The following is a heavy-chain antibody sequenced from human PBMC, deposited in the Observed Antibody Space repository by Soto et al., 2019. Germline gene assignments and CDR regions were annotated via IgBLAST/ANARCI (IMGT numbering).Heavy chain of an antibody. D-gene: IGHD3-10*01. CDR3: ARLSGTYEYDTSDYNSGRRRHKLTWFDP. Sequence: QVQLQQWGAGLWKPAETLSLTCAVSGDSFGGSFWSWIRQSPGKGLEWIADVNASGNTKSNPSLRGRVTVSVDASKSQFFLKLRSVTAADTAVYYCARLSGTYEYDTSDYNSGRRRHKLTWFDPWGHGILVTVSP. CDR1: GDSFGGSF. J-gene: IGHJ5*02. CDR2: VNASGNT. V-gene: IGHV4-34*02.